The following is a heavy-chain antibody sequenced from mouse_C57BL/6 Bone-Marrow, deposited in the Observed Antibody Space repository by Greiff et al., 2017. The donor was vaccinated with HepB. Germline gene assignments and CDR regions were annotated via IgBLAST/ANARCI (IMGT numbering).Heavy chain of an antibody. CDR2: IYPRSGNT. J-gene: IGHJ4*01. V-gene: IGHV1-81*01. Sequence: VQLQQSGAELARPGASVKLSCKASGYTFTSYGISWVKQRTGQGLEWIGEIYPRSGNTYYNEKFKGKATLTADKSSSTAYMEIRSLTSEDSAVYFWARSGCGYGRAMDYWGQGTSVTVSS. CDR3: ARSGCGYGRAMDY. D-gene: IGHD2-2*01. CDR1: GYTFTSYG.